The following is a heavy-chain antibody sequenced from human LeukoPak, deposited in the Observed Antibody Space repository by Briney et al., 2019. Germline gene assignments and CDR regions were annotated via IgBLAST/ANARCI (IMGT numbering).Heavy chain of an antibody. CDR2: MYISGNT. CDR3: AGGGGVGVRY. J-gene: IGHJ4*02. CDR1: GFNISGNH. Sequence: PGGSLRLSCATSGFNISGNHMSWVRQAPGKGLEWVSFMYISGNTYYADSVKGRFTFSRDNSKSTLSLQMNSLRAEDTAVYYCAGGGGVGVRYWGQGTLVTVSS. D-gene: IGHD1-26*01. V-gene: IGHV3-53*01.